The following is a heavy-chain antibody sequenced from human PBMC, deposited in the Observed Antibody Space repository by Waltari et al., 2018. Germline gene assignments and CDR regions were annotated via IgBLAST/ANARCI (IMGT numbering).Heavy chain of an antibody. CDR1: GFTFSSYS. CDR2: ISSGGSNI. J-gene: IGHJ4*02. Sequence: EVQLVESVGDLVKPGGSLRLSCAASGFTFSSYSMNWVRQVPGKGLECVSFISSGGSNIYYADSVKGRFTISRDNAKNSLYLQMNSLRVDDTAVYYCARIDGYNPDYWGQGTLVTVSS. CDR3: ARIDGYNPDY. V-gene: IGHV3-21*01. D-gene: IGHD5-18*01.